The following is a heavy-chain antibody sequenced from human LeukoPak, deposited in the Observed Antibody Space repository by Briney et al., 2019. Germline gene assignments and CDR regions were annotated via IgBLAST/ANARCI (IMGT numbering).Heavy chain of an antibody. CDR2: ISGSGGNT. Sequence: GGSLRLSCAASGFTFSTYSMTWVRQAPGKGLEWVSAISGSGGNTYYADSVKGRFTISRVNSKNTLYLQMNSLRAEDTALYYCAKGRAAAYYFDYWGQGTLVTVSS. CDR1: GFTFSTYS. CDR3: AKGRAAAYYFDY. D-gene: IGHD6-13*01. V-gene: IGHV3-23*01. J-gene: IGHJ4*02.